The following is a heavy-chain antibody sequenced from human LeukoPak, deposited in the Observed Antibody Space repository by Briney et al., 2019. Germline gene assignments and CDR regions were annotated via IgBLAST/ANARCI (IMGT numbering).Heavy chain of an antibody. CDR3: AKDQEAAGTECYFDY. J-gene: IGHJ4*02. V-gene: IGHV3-23*01. D-gene: IGHD6-25*01. CDR1: GFTFSSFT. Sequence: GGSLRLSCAASGFTFSSFTMSWVRQAPGKGLEWVSGISGSGGSTYFADSVKGRFTISRDNSKNTLYLQMNSLRAEDTAVYYCAKDQEAAGTECYFDYWGQGTLVTVSS. CDR2: ISGSGGST.